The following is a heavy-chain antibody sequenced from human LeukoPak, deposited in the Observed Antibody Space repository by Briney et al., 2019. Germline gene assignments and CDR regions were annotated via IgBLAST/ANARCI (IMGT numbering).Heavy chain of an antibody. CDR2: IYHSGST. J-gene: IGHJ4*02. D-gene: IGHD1-26*01. Sequence: SETLSLTCAVSGYSISSGYYWGWIRQPPGRGLEWIGSIYHSGSTYYNPSLKSRVTISVDTSKNQFSLKLSSVTAADTAVYYCARDTSDYSGSYFDYWGQGTLVTVSS. CDR1: GYSISSGYY. V-gene: IGHV4-38-2*02. CDR3: ARDTSDYSGSYFDY.